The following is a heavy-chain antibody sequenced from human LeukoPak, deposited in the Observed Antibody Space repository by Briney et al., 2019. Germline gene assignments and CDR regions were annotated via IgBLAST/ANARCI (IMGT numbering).Heavy chain of an antibody. CDR3: ARGRGDILTGYYYFDY. Sequence: SQTLSFTCAVSGGSISSGGYSWSWIRQPPGKGLEWIGYIYHSGSTYYNPSLKSRVTISVDRSKNQFSLKLSSVTAADTAVYYCARGRGDILTGYYYFDYWGQGTLVTVSS. J-gene: IGHJ4*02. D-gene: IGHD3-9*01. V-gene: IGHV4-30-2*01. CDR2: IYHSGST. CDR1: GGSISSGGYS.